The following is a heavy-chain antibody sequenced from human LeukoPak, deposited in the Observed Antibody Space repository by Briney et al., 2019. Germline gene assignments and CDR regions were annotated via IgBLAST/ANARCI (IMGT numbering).Heavy chain of an antibody. CDR1: GFSFSNYW. Sequence: PGGSQRLSCAASGFSFSNYWMSWVRQSPEKGLEWVANIKEDGSARYYVDSVKGRFTISRDNPKNSLYLQMGSLRADDTAMYYCARDPRDDHNSLDYWGQGTQVTVSS. CDR3: ARDPRDDHNSLDY. CDR2: IKEDGSAR. D-gene: IGHD5-24*01. J-gene: IGHJ4*02. V-gene: IGHV3-7*03.